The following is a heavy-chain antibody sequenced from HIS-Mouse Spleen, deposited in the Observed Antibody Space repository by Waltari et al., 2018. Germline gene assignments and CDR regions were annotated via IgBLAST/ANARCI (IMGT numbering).Heavy chain of an antibody. CDR2: IYYSGRT. Sequence: QLQLQESGPGLVKPSETLSLTCTVSGGSISSSSYHWGWIRRPPGKGLEWIGSIYYSGRTYYNPSLKSRVTISVDTSKNQFSLKLSSVTAADTAVYYCAREIPYSSSWYDWYFDLWGRGTLVTVSS. CDR1: GGSISSSSYH. V-gene: IGHV4-39*07. CDR3: AREIPYSSSWYDWYFDL. J-gene: IGHJ2*01. D-gene: IGHD6-13*01.